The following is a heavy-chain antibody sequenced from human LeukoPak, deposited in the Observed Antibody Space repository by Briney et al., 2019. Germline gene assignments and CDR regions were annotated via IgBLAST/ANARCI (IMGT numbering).Heavy chain of an antibody. CDR1: GFTFSSYS. V-gene: IGHV3-21*01. J-gene: IGHJ5*02. CDR2: ISSSSSYI. D-gene: IGHD3-22*01. Sequence: PGGSLRLSCAASGFTFSSYSMNWVRQAPGKGLEWVSSISSSSSYIYYADSVKGRFTISRDNAKNTLYLQMNSLRAEDTAVYYCAGENPYYDSGGYFRFDPWGQGTLVTVSS. CDR3: AGENPYYDSGGYFRFDP.